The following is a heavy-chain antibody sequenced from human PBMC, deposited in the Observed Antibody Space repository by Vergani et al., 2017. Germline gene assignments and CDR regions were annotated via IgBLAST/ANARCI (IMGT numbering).Heavy chain of an antibody. D-gene: IGHD6-19*01. V-gene: IGHV1-2*02. J-gene: IGHJ3*01. CDR3: AREGYSSSIGGRAFDV. Sequence: QVQLVQSGAEVKKPGASVKVSCTASGYTFIGYYIHWVRQAPGQGLEWMGWINLKSGDTKCAQKFQGRVTMTRDTSISTAYMELSSLRSDDTAVYYCAREGYSSSIGGRAFDVWGQGTRVTVSS. CDR2: INLKSGDT. CDR1: GYTFIGYY.